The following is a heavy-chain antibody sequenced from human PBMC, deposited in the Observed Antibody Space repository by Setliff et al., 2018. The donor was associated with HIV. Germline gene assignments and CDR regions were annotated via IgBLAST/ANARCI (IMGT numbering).Heavy chain of an antibody. Sequence: PSETLSLTCTVSGGSISSTSYYWAWLRQPPGKEPEWIGSINHSGNTYYYPSLKSRVTMSVDTSKNQFSLRLSSVTATDTAVYYCARHRASSSGFPLDFWGQGILVTVSS. V-gene: IGHV4-39*01. CDR3: ARHRASSSGFPLDF. J-gene: IGHJ4*02. D-gene: IGHD6-6*01. CDR2: INHSGNT. CDR1: GGSISSTSYY.